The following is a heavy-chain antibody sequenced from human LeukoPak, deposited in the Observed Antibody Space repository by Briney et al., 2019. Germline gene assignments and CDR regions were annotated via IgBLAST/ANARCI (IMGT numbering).Heavy chain of an antibody. CDR3: ARCPTIAAAGIPLWLNAFDI. CDR1: GGSISSGGYY. Sequence: NPSETLSLTCTVSGGSISSGGYYWSWIRQPPGKGLEWIGYIYHSGSTYYNPSLKSRVTISVDRSKNQFSLKLSSVTAADTAVYYCARCPTIAAAGIPLWLNAFDIWGQGTMVTVSS. CDR2: IYHSGST. D-gene: IGHD6-13*01. J-gene: IGHJ3*02. V-gene: IGHV4-30-2*01.